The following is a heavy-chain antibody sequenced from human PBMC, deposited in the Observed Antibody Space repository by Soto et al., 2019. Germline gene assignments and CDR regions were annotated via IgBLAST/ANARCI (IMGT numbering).Heavy chain of an antibody. CDR2: ISSNGGST. CDR1: GFTFSSYA. V-gene: IGHV3-64*01. D-gene: IGHD3-3*01. Sequence: SGGSLRLSCAASGFTFSSYAMHWVRQAPGKGLEYVSAISSNGGSTYYANSVKGRFTISRDNSKNTLYLQMGSLRAEDMAVYYCARSGPYDFWSGYSAYYYYMDVWGKGTTVTVSS. CDR3: ARSGPYDFWSGYSAYYYYMDV. J-gene: IGHJ6*03.